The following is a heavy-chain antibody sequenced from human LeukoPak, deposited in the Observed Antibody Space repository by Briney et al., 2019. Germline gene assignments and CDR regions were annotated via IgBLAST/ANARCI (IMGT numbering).Heavy chain of an antibody. J-gene: IGHJ6*02. CDR3: ARGGKFLGYDGMDV. D-gene: IGHD4-23*01. V-gene: IGHV3-30*03. CDR1: GFTFSTYG. Sequence: GRSLRLSCAASGFTFSTYGMHWVRQAPGKGLEWVAVVSYDGNDKYYAVSVKGRFTISRDNSNNTLSLQINSPRAEDTAVYYCARGGKFLGYDGMDVWGQGTTVTVSS. CDR2: VSYDGNDK.